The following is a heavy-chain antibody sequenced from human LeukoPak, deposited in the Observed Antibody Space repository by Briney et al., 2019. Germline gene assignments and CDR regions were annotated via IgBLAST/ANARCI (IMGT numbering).Heavy chain of an antibody. CDR1: GFTFSSYA. CDR2: ISGSGGST. J-gene: IGHJ4*02. CDR3: AKGSSSGWYGYLDY. Sequence: QSGGSLRLSCAASGFTFSSYAMSWVRQAPGKGLEWVSAISGSGGSTYYADSVKGRFNMSRDTSKNTLYLQMNSLRAEDTAVYYCAKGSSSGWYGYLDYWGQGTLVTVSS. D-gene: IGHD6-19*01. V-gene: IGHV3-23*01.